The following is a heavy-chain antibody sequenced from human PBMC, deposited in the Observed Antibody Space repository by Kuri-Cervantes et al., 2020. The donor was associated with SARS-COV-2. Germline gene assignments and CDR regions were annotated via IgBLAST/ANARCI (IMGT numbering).Heavy chain of an antibody. CDR1: GSTFSSYA. Sequence: GESLKISCAASGSTFSSYAMSWVRQAPGKGLEWVSAISGSGGSTYYADSVKGRFTISRDNSKNTLYLQMNSLRAEDTAVYYCAKGRIHHSDAFDIWGQGTMVTVSS. CDR2: ISGSGGST. J-gene: IGHJ3*02. D-gene: IGHD1-14*01. CDR3: AKGRIHHSDAFDI. V-gene: IGHV3-23*01.